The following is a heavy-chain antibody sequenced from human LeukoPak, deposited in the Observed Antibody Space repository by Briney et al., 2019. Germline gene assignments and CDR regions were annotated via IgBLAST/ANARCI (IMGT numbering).Heavy chain of an antibody. J-gene: IGHJ4*02. Sequence: GSLRLSCAASGFTFSSYSMNWVRQAPGKGLEWVSSISSSSSYIYYADSVKGRFTISRDNAKNSLYLQMNSLRAEDTAVYYCASYDSTKLGYFDYWGQGTLVTVSS. D-gene: IGHD3-22*01. CDR2: ISSSSSYI. V-gene: IGHV3-21*04. CDR3: ASYDSTKLGYFDY. CDR1: GFTFSSYS.